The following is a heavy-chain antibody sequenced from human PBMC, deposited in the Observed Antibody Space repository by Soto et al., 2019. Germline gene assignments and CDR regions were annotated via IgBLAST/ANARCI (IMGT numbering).Heavy chain of an antibody. V-gene: IGHV3-9*01. CDR1: GFTFDDYA. Sequence: GGSLRLSCAASGFTFDDYAMHWVRQAPGKGLEWVSGISWNSGSIGYADSVKGRFTISRDNAKNSLYLQMNSLRAEDTAMYYCAKGGYYYDSSGSSTGYFQHWGQGTLVTVSS. D-gene: IGHD3-22*01. CDR3: AKGGYYYDSSGSSTGYFQH. J-gene: IGHJ1*01. CDR2: ISWNSGSI.